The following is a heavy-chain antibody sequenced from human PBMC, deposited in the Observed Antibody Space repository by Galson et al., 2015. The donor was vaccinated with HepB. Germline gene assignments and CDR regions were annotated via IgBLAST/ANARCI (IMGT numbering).Heavy chain of an antibody. CDR1: GYTFISYA. CDR2: INAGNGNT. J-gene: IGHJ5*02. V-gene: IGHV1-3*01. Sequence: SVKVSCKASGYTFISYALHWVRQAPGQRLEWMGWINAGNGNTRYSQKFQGRVTITRDTSASTVYMGLRSLRSEDTAVYYCARAHYDILTGYSLNWFDPWGHGTLVTVSS. D-gene: IGHD3-9*01. CDR3: ARAHYDILTGYSLNWFDP.